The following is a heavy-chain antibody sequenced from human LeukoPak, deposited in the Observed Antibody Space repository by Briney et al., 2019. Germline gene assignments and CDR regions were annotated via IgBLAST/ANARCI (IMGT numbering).Heavy chain of an antibody. CDR2: IYYSGTT. Sequence: PSETLSLTCTVSGGSISSNSYYWGWIRQPPGKGLEGIGSIYYSGTTYYNPSLKSRVTISVDTSKNQFSLKLSSVTAADTAVYYCASQSSGWPNYFDYWGQGTLVTVSS. D-gene: IGHD6-19*01. V-gene: IGHV4-39*07. CDR1: GGSISSNSYY. CDR3: ASQSSGWPNYFDY. J-gene: IGHJ4*02.